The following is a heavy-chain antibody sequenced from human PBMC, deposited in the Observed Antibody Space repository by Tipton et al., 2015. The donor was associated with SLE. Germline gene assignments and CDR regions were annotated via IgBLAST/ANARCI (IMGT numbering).Heavy chain of an antibody. CDR1: GYSISSFSYY. V-gene: IGHV4-61*09. Sequence: TLSLTCAVSGYSISSFSYYWSWVRQPAGKGLGWIGHIYTSGSTNFNPPLKSRVTMSLDTSKNQFSLKLSSVTAADTAVYYCARGVDIATDYFDYWGQGTLVTVSS. CDR2: IYTSGST. J-gene: IGHJ4*02. CDR3: ARGVDIATDYFDY. D-gene: IGHD2-15*01.